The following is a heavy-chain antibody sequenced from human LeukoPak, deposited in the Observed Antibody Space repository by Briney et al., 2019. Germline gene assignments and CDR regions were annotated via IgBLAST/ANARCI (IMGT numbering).Heavy chain of an antibody. CDR3: AREGIESNDFWSGSYYYYYYYMDV. J-gene: IGHJ6*03. D-gene: IGHD3-3*01. CDR2: IYTSGST. Sequence: SETLSLTCTISGGSISSYYWSWIRQPAGKGLEWIGRIYTSGSTNYNPSLKSRVTMSVDTSKNQFSLKLSSVTAADTAVYYCAREGIESNDFWSGSYYYYYYYMDVWGKGTTVTVSS. CDR1: GGSISSYY. V-gene: IGHV4-4*07.